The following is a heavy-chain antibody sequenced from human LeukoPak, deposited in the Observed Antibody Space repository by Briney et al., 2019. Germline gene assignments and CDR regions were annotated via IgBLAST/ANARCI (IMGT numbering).Heavy chain of an antibody. V-gene: IGHV4-39*07. Sequence: PSETLSLTCTVSGGSISSSSYYWGWIRQPPGKGLEWIGSIYYSGSTYYNPSLKSRVTISVDTSKNQFSLKLSSVTAADTAVYYCARISSSSRVFDYWGQGTLVTVSS. J-gene: IGHJ4*02. CDR3: ARISSSSRVFDY. CDR2: IYYSGST. D-gene: IGHD6-13*01. CDR1: GGSISSSSYY.